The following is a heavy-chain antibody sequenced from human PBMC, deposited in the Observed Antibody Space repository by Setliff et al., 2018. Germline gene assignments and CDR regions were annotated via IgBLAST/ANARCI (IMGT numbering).Heavy chain of an antibody. J-gene: IGHJ6*03. CDR1: GGSISSYY. D-gene: IGHD6-13*01. V-gene: IGHV4-59*01. CDR3: ARTQGEQQLTHPYYYYYYMDV. Sequence: SETLSLTCTVSGGSISSYYWSWIRQHPGKGLEWIGYIYYSGSPNYNPSLKSRVTISLDTSENQFSLRLTSVTAADTAAYYCARTQGEQQLTHPYYYYYYMDVWGKGTTVTVSS. CDR2: IYYSGSP.